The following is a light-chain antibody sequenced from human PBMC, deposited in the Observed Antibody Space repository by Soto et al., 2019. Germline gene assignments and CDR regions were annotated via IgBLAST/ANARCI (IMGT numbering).Light chain of an antibody. CDR3: SSYAGSNKL. CDR2: EVT. J-gene: IGLJ3*02. V-gene: IGLV2-8*01. CDR1: SSDIGGYEH. Sequence: QSVLTQPPSASGSLGQSVTISCTGTSSDIGGYEHVSWYQQYPGKAPKLMIYEVTSRPSGVPDRFSGSKSGNTASLTVSGLQAEDEADYYCSSYAGSNKLFGGGTKLTVL.